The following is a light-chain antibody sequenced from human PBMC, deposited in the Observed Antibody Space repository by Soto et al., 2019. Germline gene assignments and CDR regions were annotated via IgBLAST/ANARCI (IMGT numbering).Light chain of an antibody. CDR2: AAS. CDR1: QRISSN. CDR3: QQSYSTPRT. J-gene: IGKJ4*01. V-gene: IGKV1-39*01. Sequence: DILMTQSPSSLSASVGDRVTITCRASQRISSNLNWYQQKPGNAPNLLIYAASSLQSGVPSRFSGSGSGTDFTLTISSLQPEDFATYYCQQSYSTPRTFGGGTKVDI.